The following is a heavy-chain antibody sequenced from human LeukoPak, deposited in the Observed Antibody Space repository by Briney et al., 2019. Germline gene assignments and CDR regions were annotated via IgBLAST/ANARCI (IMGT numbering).Heavy chain of an antibody. CDR2: ISSSSSYI. CDR1: GFTFSSYS. CDR3: ARDDGIAAALHFDY. V-gene: IGHV3-21*01. Sequence: GGSLRLSCAASGFTFSSYSMNWVRQAPGKGLEWVSSISSSSSYIYYADSVKGRFTISRDNAKNSLYLQMNGLRAEDTAVYYCARDDGIAAALHFDYWGQGTLVTVSS. D-gene: IGHD6-13*01. J-gene: IGHJ4*02.